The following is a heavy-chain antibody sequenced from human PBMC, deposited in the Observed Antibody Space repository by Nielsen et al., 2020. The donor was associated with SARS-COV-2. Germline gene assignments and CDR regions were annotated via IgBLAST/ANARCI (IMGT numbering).Heavy chain of an antibody. Sequence: SETLSLTCTVSGGSISSSSYYWGWIRQPPGKGLEWIGEIYHSGSTNYNPSLKSRVTISVDKSKNQFSLKLSSVTAADTAVYYCAREDLDDYGDPNWFDPWGQGTLVTVSS. V-gene: IGHV4-39*07. CDR2: IYHSGST. CDR1: GGSISSSSYY. CDR3: AREDLDDYGDPNWFDP. D-gene: IGHD4-17*01. J-gene: IGHJ5*02.